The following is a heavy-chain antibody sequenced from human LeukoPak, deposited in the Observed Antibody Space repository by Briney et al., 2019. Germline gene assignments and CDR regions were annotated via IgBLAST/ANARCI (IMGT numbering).Heavy chain of an antibody. J-gene: IGHJ4*02. CDR3: ARVAPYSSGWYDY. CDR1: GFTFSSYR. D-gene: IGHD6-19*01. CDR2: ISSSSSTI. Sequence: GGSLRPSCAASGFTFSSYRMNWVRQAPGKGLEWVSYISSSSSTIYYADSVKGRFTISRDNAKNSLYLQMNSLRAEDTAVYYCARVAPYSSGWYDYWGQGTLVTVSS. V-gene: IGHV3-48*01.